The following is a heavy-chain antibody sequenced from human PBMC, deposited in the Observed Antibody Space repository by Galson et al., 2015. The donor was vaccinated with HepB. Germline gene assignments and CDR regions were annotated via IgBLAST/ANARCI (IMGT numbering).Heavy chain of an antibody. CDR3: ATVRGYSYGYDY. V-gene: IGHV3-48*02. D-gene: IGHD5-18*01. Sequence: SLRLSCAASGFTCSSSIMNWVRQAPGKGLEWVSYISISSSTIYYADSVKGRFTISRDNAKNSLYLQMNSLRDDDTAVYYCATVRGYSYGYDYPGQGTPVTVSS. CDR1: GFTCSSSI. CDR2: ISISSSTI. J-gene: IGHJ4*02.